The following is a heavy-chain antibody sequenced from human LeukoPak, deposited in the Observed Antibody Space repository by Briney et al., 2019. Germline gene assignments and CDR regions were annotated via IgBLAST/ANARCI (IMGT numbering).Heavy chain of an antibody. Sequence: GGSLRLSCAASGFTFSSYGMNWVRQAPGKGLEWVSSISTSSSYIYYADSVKGRFTISRDNAKNSLYLQMNSLRAEDTAVYYCARDSSPYDTQWGRKFWGQGTMVTVSS. D-gene: IGHD3-16*01. CDR2: ISTSSSYI. CDR3: ARDSSPYDTQWGRKF. V-gene: IGHV3-21*01. CDR1: GFTFSSYG. J-gene: IGHJ1*01.